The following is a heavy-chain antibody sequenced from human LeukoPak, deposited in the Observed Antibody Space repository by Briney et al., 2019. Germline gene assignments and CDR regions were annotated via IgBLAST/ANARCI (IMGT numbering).Heavy chain of an antibody. V-gene: IGHV3-23*01. CDR3: ARDGPIVVVPAASSFYYGMDV. J-gene: IGHJ6*02. Sequence: GGSLRLSCATSGFTFSSYGMSWVRQAPGKGLEWVSGISGSGGRTYYADSVKGRFTISRDNSKNTLYLQMNSLRAEDTAVYYCARDGPIVVVPAASSFYYGMDVWGQGTTVTVSS. D-gene: IGHD2-2*01. CDR1: GFTFSSYG. CDR2: ISGSGGRT.